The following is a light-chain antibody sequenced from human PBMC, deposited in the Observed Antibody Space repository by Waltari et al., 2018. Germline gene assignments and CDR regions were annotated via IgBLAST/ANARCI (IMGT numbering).Light chain of an antibody. CDR1: SSNIGRNY. CDR3: AAWDDSLSGPV. J-gene: IGLJ2*01. CDR2: RNN. Sequence: QSVLTKPPSASGTPGQRVTISCSGSSSNIGRNYVYWYQQPPGTAPKPLIYRNNQRPSGVPDRFSGSKSDTSASLAISGLRSEDEADYYCAAWDDSLSGPVFGGGTKLTVL. V-gene: IGLV1-47*01.